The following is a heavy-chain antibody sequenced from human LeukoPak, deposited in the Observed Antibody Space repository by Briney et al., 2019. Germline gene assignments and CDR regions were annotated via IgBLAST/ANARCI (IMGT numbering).Heavy chain of an antibody. CDR1: GFTFSSYG. D-gene: IGHD3-3*01. CDR2: ISYDGTNK. CDR3: AKDLNYDFWSGLGN. V-gene: IGHV3-30*18. Sequence: GKSLRLSCAVSGFTFSSYGMHWVRQAPGKGLEWMAVISYDGTNKYYADPVKGRFTISRDNSKNTLYLQMNSLGAEDTAVYYCAKDLNYDFWSGLGNWGQGTLVTVSS. J-gene: IGHJ4*02.